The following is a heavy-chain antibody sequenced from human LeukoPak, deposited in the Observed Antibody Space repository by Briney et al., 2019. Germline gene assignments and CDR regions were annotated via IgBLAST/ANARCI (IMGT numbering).Heavy chain of an antibody. CDR1: GYTFTSYG. CDR2: ISAYNGNT. Sequence: ASVKVSCKASGYTFTSYGIGWVRQAPGQGLEWMGWISAYNGNTNYAQKLQGRVTMTTDTSTSTAYMELRSLRSDDTAVYYCATAVTIEVDTAMVTAFDYWGQGTLVTVSS. D-gene: IGHD5-18*01. CDR3: ATAVTIEVDTAMVTAFDY. V-gene: IGHV1-18*01. J-gene: IGHJ4*02.